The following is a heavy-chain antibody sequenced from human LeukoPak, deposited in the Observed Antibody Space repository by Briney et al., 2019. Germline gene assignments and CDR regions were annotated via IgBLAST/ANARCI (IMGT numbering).Heavy chain of an antibody. CDR3: AGTYYYGSGSHSFVFNFDY. CDR2: IYYSGST. Sequence: SETLSLTCTVSGGSISNYYWSWIRQPPGKGLEWIGYIYYSGSTNYNPSLKSRVTISVDTSKNQFSLKLSSVTAADTAVYYCAGTYYYGSGSHSFVFNFDYWGQGTLVTVSS. D-gene: IGHD3-10*01. J-gene: IGHJ4*02. V-gene: IGHV4-59*12. CDR1: GGSISNYY.